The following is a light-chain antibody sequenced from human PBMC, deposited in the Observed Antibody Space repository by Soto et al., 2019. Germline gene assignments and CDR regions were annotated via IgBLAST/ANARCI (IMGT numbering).Light chain of an antibody. CDR3: QQRINWPRS. CDR1: QSISSQ. Sequence: EIVLTQSPATLSLSPGERATLSCRASQSISSQLSWYHQKPGQAPWLLIYGASNRATGIPARFSGSGSGTEFTLTNSSLDPEECAVYYCQQRINWPRSFGGGTMVELK. J-gene: IGKJ4*01. V-gene: IGKV3-11*01. CDR2: GAS.